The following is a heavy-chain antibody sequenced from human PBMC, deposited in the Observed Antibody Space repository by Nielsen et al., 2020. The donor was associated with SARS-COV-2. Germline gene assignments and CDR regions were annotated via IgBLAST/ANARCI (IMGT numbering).Heavy chain of an antibody. V-gene: IGHV4-39*01. Sequence: WIRQPPGKGLEWIGSIYYSGSTYYNPSLKSRVTISVDTSKNQFSLKLSSVTAADTAVYYYARQPHGYSGYDGVSPWGQGTLVTVSS. CDR3: ARQPHGYSGYDGVSP. J-gene: IGHJ5*02. CDR2: IYYSGST. D-gene: IGHD5-12*01.